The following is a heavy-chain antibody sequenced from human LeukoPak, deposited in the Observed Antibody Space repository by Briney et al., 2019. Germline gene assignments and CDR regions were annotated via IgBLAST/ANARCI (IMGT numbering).Heavy chain of an antibody. CDR3: ARDARIRGGWFDP. J-gene: IGHJ5*02. D-gene: IGHD2-15*01. Sequence: PSQALSLTCTVSGGSISSGGYYWSWIRQHPGKGLEWIGYIYYSGSTYYNPSLKSRVTISVDTSKNQFSLKLSSVTAADTAVYYCARDARIRGGWFDPSGQGTLVTVSS. CDR1: GGSISSGGYY. CDR2: IYYSGST. V-gene: IGHV4-31*03.